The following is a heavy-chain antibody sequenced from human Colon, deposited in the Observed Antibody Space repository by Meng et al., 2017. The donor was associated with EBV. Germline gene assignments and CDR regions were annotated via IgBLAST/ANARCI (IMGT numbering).Heavy chain of an antibody. CDR1: GGSISSGEYY. V-gene: IGHV4-30-4*01. Sequence: QVQLQESGPGLVMPAQTLPLTCTVSGGSISSGEYYWSGTRQPPGKGLELIGNIYYSGSTSYNPSLKSRVTISVDTSNNQFSLKLSSVTAADTAVYYCARVGWRQWSFDLWGRGTLVTVSS. CDR3: ARVGWRQWSFDL. J-gene: IGHJ2*01. D-gene: IGHD5-18*01. CDR2: IYYSGST.